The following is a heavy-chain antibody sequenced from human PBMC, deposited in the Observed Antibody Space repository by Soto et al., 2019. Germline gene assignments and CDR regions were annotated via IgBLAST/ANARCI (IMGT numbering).Heavy chain of an antibody. D-gene: IGHD2-21*02. Sequence: AGGSLRLSCSASGFTFSSYAMHWVRQAPGKGLEYVSAISSNGGSTYYADSVKGRFTISRDNSKNTLYLQMSSLRAEDTAVYFCARDQGVVVTADNWFDPWGQGILVTVSS. CDR3: ARDQGVVVTADNWFDP. J-gene: IGHJ5*02. V-gene: IGHV3-64D*06. CDR1: GFTFSSYA. CDR2: ISSNGGST.